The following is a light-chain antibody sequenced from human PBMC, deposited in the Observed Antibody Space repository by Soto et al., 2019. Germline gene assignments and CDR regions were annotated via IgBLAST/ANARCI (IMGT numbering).Light chain of an antibody. CDR2: SAT. Sequence: AIQLTQSPSSLSASVGERVTITCRASQGLGGHLAWYQQKPGKAPSFLIYSATTLQSGVPSRFRGSGSRTDFTLTISSLQPEDFATYYCQQFTSYPLTFGQGTRLEIK. CDR1: QGLGGH. J-gene: IGKJ5*01. V-gene: IGKV1-13*02. CDR3: QQFTSYPLT.